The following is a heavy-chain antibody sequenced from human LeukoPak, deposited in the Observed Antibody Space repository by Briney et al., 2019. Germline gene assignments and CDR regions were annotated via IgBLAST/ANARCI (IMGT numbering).Heavy chain of an antibody. CDR1: GFTFSSYA. J-gene: IGHJ4*02. Sequence: PGGSLRLSCAASGFTFSSYAMSWVRQAPGKGLEWVSAISGSGGSTYYADSVKGRFTISRDNSKNTLYLQMNSLRAEDTAVYYCASNDDIVVVVAAYYFDYWGQGTLVTVSS. CDR2: ISGSGGST. D-gene: IGHD2-15*01. V-gene: IGHV3-23*01. CDR3: ASNDDIVVVVAAYYFDY.